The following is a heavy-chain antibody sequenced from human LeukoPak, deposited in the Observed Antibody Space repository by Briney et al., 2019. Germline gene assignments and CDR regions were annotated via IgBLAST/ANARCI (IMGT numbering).Heavy chain of an antibody. J-gene: IGHJ5*02. Sequence: SETLSLTCTVSGGSISSSSYYWGWIRQPPGKGLEWIGSIYYSGSTYYNPSLKSRVTISVDTSKNQFSLKLSSVTAADTAVYYCAGDFWGQGSWSDPWGQGTLVTVSS. CDR3: AGDFWGQGSWSDP. V-gene: IGHV4-39*07. D-gene: IGHD3-16*01. CDR2: IYYSGST. CDR1: GGSISSSSYY.